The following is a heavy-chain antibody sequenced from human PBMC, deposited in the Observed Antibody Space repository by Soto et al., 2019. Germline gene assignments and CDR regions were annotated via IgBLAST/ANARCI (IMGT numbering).Heavy chain of an antibody. V-gene: IGHV3-30-3*01. CDR2: ISYEGSNK. Sequence: SLRLSCSASGSTLRRYAVRGGRQAPGKGLAWVAVISYEGSNKYYADSVKGRFTISRDNSKNTLYLQMNSLRAEDTAVYYCARDGSQPYRTSAFDIWGQGTMVTVSS. CDR3: ARDGSQPYRTSAFDI. J-gene: IGHJ3*02. CDR1: GSTLRRYA. D-gene: IGHD3-16*02.